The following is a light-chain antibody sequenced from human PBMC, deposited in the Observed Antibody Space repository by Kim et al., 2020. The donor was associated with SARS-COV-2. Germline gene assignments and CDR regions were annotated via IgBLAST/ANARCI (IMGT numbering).Light chain of an antibody. CDR2: GKN. CDR1: SLRSYY. Sequence: LGQTVKITCQGDSLRSYYASWYQQKPGQAPVLVIYGKNSRPSEIPDRFSGSSSGNTASLTITGTQAEDEADYYCKSRDNSGNHVVFGGGTQLTVL. CDR3: KSRDNSGNHVV. V-gene: IGLV3-19*01. J-gene: IGLJ7*01.